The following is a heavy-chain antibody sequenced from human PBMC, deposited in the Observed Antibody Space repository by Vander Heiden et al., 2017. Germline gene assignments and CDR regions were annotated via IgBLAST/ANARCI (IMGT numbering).Heavy chain of an antibody. CDR3: ARYCSGGSCDVYGMDV. V-gene: IGHV2-70*01. CDR1: GFSLSTSGMC. CDR2: IDWDDDK. J-gene: IGHJ6*02. D-gene: IGHD2-15*01. Sequence: QVTLRESGPALVKPTQTLTLTCTFSGFSLSTSGMCVSWIRQPTGKALEWLALIDWDDDKYYSTSLKTRLTISKDTSKNQVVLTMTNMDIVDTATYYCARYCSGGSCDVYGMDVWGQGTTVTVSS.